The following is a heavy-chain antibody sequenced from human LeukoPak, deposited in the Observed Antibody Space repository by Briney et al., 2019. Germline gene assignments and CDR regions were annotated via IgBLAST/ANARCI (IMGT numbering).Heavy chain of an antibody. Sequence: GRSLRLSCAGSGFTFSNYGMHWVRQAPGKGLVWVSRINSDGSSTSYADPVKGRFTISRDNAKNTLYLQMNSLRAEDTAVYYCARVRGSGWSDLWGRGTLVTVSS. CDR1: GFTFSNYG. CDR3: ARVRGSGWSDL. J-gene: IGHJ2*01. V-gene: IGHV3-74*01. CDR2: INSDGSST. D-gene: IGHD6-19*01.